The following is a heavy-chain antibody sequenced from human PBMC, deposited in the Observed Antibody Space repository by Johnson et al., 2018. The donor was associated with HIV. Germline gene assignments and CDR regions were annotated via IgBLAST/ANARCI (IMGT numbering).Heavy chain of an antibody. V-gene: IGHV3-73*02. Sequence: VQLVESGGGLVQPGGSLKLSCAASGFTFSGSPMHWVRQASGKGLEWVGRIRSKVNNYATAYAASATGRFIISRDDSNNTAYLQMNSLKTEDTAMYYCTTYSGSHRGGDAFDIWGQGTMVTVSS. CDR1: GFTFSGSP. CDR3: TTYSGSHRGGDAFDI. D-gene: IGHD1-26*01. J-gene: IGHJ3*02. CDR2: IRSKVNNYAT.